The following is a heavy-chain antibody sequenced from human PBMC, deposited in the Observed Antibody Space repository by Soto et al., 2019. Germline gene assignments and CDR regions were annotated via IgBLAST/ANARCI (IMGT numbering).Heavy chain of an antibody. V-gene: IGHV5-10-1*01. CDR2: IDPSYSYT. CDR1: GEDFPRYW. D-gene: IGHD3-22*01. J-gene: IGHJ6*01. Sequence: GSLKTSFEGCGEDFPRYWIGWVRQMPGKGLELMGRIDPSYSYTNYSPSFQGHVTISADKSISTAYLQWSRLKASDTAMYYCAIHCYYDSSGYCAYYGMDVRGQGTTVTRSS. CDR3: AIHCYYDSSGYCAYYGMDV.